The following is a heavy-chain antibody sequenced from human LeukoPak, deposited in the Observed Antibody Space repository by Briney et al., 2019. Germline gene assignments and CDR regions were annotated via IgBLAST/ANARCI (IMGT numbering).Heavy chain of an antibody. D-gene: IGHD2-2*01. CDR2: INHSGST. Sequence: SSETLSLTCAVYGGSFSGYYWSWIRQPPGKGLEWIGEINHSGSTNYNPSLKSRVTISVDTSKNQFSLKLSSVTAADTAVYYCARVRRYCSSTSCYWPAFDIWGQGTMVTVPS. V-gene: IGHV4-34*01. J-gene: IGHJ3*02. CDR1: GGSFSGYY. CDR3: ARVRRYCSSTSCYWPAFDI.